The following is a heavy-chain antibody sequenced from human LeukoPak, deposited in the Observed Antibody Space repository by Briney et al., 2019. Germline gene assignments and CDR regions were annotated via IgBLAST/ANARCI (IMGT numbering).Heavy chain of an antibody. CDR1: GYTFTSYA. CDR3: AREARDDYVWGSYLVPGDY. CDR2: INTNTGNP. D-gene: IGHD3-16*02. V-gene: IGHV7-4-1*02. Sequence: ASVKVSCKASGYTFTSYAMNWVRQAPGQGLEWMGWINTNTGNPTYAQGFTGRFVFSLDTSVSTAYLQISSLKAEDTAVYYCAREARDDYVWGSYLVPGDYWGQGTLVTVSS. J-gene: IGHJ4*02.